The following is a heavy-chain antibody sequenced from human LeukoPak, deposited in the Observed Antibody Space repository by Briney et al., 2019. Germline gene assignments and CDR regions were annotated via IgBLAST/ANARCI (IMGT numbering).Heavy chain of an antibody. CDR1: GASISSYY. J-gene: IGHJ3*01. CDR3: ARQSDSSGYYYLGAFDF. CDR2: IYTSGNT. V-gene: IGHV4-4*07. D-gene: IGHD3-22*01. Sequence: SETLSLTCSVSGASISSYYWSWIRQPAGKGLEWIGRIYTSGNTNYNPSLKSRLTMSVDTSKNQFSLKLSSVTAADTAVYYCARQSDSSGYYYLGAFDFWGQGTMVTVSS.